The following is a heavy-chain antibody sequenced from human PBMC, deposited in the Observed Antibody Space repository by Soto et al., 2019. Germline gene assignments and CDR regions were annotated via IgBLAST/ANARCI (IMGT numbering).Heavy chain of an antibody. Sequence: PRLSCAASGFTFTSYAMNWVRQTPTKGLEWVSAISAGGDNTYYRDSVRGRFTISRGNPKNTLYLQMNSLRAEDTAVYSCARVYYDSSGYEYWGQGTLVTVSS. CDR3: ARVYYDSSGYEY. CDR1: GFTFTSYA. J-gene: IGHJ4*02. D-gene: IGHD3-22*01. V-gene: IGHV3-23*01. CDR2: ISAGGDNT.